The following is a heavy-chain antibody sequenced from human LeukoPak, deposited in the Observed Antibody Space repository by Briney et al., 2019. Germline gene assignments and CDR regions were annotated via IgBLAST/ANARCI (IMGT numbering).Heavy chain of an antibody. CDR3: ARANGGNNYYYYGMDV. CDR2: INPNSGGT. Sequence: ASVKVPCKASGYTFTGYYMHWVRQAPGQGLEWMGWINPNSGGTNYAQKFQGRVTMTRDTSISTAYMELSRLRSDDTAVYYCARANGGNNYYYYGMDVWGQGTTVTVSS. D-gene: IGHD4-23*01. J-gene: IGHJ6*02. CDR1: GYTFTGYY. V-gene: IGHV1-2*02.